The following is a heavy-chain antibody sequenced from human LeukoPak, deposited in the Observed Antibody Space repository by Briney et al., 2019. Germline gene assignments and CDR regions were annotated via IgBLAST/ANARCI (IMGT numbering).Heavy chain of an antibody. D-gene: IGHD3-3*01. CDR2: IIPIFGTA. CDR3: ARAQGNTYYDFWSGYSNFDY. Sequence: GSSVKVSCKASGGTFSSYAISWVRQAPGQGLEWVGGIIPIFGTANYAQKFQGRVTITADESTSTAYMELSSLRSEDTAVYYCARAQGNTYYDFWSGYSNFDYWGQGTLVTVSS. CDR1: GGTFSSYA. J-gene: IGHJ4*02. V-gene: IGHV1-69*01.